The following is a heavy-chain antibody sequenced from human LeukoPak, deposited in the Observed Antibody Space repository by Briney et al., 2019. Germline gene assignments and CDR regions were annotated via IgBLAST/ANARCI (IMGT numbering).Heavy chain of an antibody. V-gene: IGHV4-30-2*01. Sequence: SETLSLTCTVSGGSISSGGYYWSWIRQPPGKGLEWIGYIYHSGSIYYNPSLKSRVTISVDRSKNQFSQKLSSVTAADTAVYYCARDRVFSRYCSSTSCSADFDYWGQGTLVTVSS. CDR3: ARDRVFSRYCSSTSCSADFDY. CDR1: GGSISSGGYY. J-gene: IGHJ4*02. CDR2: IYHSGSI. D-gene: IGHD2-2*01.